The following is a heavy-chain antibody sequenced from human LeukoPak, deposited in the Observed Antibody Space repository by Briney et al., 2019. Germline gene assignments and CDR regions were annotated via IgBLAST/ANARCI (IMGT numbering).Heavy chain of an antibody. CDR1: GGSFSGYY. J-gene: IGHJ4*02. V-gene: IGHV4-34*01. Sequence: SETLSLTCAVYGGSFSGYYWSWIRQPPGKGLEWIGEINHSGSTNYNPSLKSRVTISVDTSKNQFSLKLSSVTAADTAVYYCARGPYSSGWYWRNFDYWGQGTLVTVSS. D-gene: IGHD6-19*01. CDR2: INHSGST. CDR3: ARGPYSSGWYWRNFDY.